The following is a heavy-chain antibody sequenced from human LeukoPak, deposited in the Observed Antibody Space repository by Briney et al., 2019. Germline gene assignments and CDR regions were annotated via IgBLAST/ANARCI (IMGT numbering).Heavy chain of an antibody. D-gene: IGHD6-19*01. CDR1: SYSLSSGSY. V-gene: IGHV4-38-2*02. Sequence: SETLSLTCTVSSYSLSSGSYWGWIRQPPGKGLEWIGSIYHSGSTYYNPSLKSRVTISVDTSKNQFSLKLSSVTAADTAVYYCARGAVAYYYFDNWGQGTLVTVSS. J-gene: IGHJ4*02. CDR3: ARGAVAYYYFDN. CDR2: IYHSGST.